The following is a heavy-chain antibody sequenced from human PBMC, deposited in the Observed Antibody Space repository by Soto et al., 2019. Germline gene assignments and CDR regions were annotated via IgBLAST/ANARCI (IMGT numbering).Heavy chain of an antibody. CDR3: ARDYGDYSFDY. D-gene: IGHD4-17*01. CDR2: IWYDGSNK. Sequence: QGKLVESGGGVVQPGRSLRLSCAASGFTFSRYGMHWVRQAPGKGLEWVAVIWYDGSNKYYADSVKGRFTISRDNSKNTLYLQMNSLRAEDTAVYYCARDYGDYSFDYWGQGTLVTVSS. V-gene: IGHV3-33*01. CDR1: GFTFSRYG. J-gene: IGHJ4*02.